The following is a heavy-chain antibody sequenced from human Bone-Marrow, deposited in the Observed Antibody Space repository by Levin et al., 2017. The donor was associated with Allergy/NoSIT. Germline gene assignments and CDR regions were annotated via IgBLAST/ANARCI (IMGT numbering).Heavy chain of an antibody. V-gene: IGHV1-2*02. CDR3: ARDWGQCSVSNCFENWFDT. D-gene: IGHD2-2*01. CDR1: GSSFSDHY. Sequence: ASVKVSCKASGSSFSDHYMHWVRQAPGQGLEWMGWINPQTGTTKYAEKFQGRVSMTRDTSVSTAYMSLMNLRSDDTAVYYCARDWGQCSVSNCFENWFDTWGQGTLVTVSS. CDR2: INPQTGTT. J-gene: IGHJ5*02.